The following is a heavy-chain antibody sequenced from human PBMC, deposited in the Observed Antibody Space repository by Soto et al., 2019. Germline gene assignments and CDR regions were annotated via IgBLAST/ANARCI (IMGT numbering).Heavy chain of an antibody. Sequence: SVKVSCKGSRGTFSSYVISWVRQAPGEGLELIGGISPIIGTANYAQKFQGRITITADESTSTAYMELSSLRAEDTVEYYCARDRFKGGYYYGMDVWGQGTTVTVSS. D-gene: IGHD3-10*01. CDR3: ARDRFKGGYYYGMDV. V-gene: IGHV1-69*13. J-gene: IGHJ6*02. CDR2: ISPIIGTA. CDR1: RGTFSSYV.